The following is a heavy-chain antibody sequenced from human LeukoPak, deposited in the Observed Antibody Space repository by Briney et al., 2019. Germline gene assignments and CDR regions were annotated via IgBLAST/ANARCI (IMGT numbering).Heavy chain of an antibody. Sequence: PAASVKVSCKASGGTFSSYAISWVRQAPGQGLEWMGGIIPIFGTANYAQKFQGRVTITADESTSTAYMELSSLTSEDTAVYYCAREARQQPFFYFYMDAWGKGTTVTVSS. D-gene: IGHD6-13*01. V-gene: IGHV1-69*13. CDR3: AREARQQPFFYFYMDA. J-gene: IGHJ6*03. CDR1: GGTFSSYA. CDR2: IIPIFGTA.